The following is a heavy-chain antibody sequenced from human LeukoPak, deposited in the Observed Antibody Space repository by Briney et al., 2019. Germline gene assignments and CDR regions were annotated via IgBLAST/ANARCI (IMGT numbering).Heavy chain of an antibody. J-gene: IGHJ5*02. Sequence: GESLKISCKGSGYSFTSYWIGWVRQMPGKGLEWMGIIYPGDSDTRYSSSFQGQVTISADKSISTAYLQWSSLKASDTAMYYCAGSYDILTGYLNWFDPWGQGTLVTVSS. D-gene: IGHD3-9*01. CDR3: AGSYDILTGYLNWFDP. CDR1: GYSFTSYW. CDR2: IYPGDSDT. V-gene: IGHV5-51*01.